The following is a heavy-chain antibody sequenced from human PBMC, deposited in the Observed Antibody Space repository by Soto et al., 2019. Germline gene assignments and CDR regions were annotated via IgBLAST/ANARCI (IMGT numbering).Heavy chain of an antibody. D-gene: IGHD6-6*01. J-gene: IGHJ4*02. V-gene: IGHV3-23*01. CDR2: ISGSGGST. Sequence: GGSLRLSCAASGFPFSSYAMSCVRPAPGKGLEWVSAISGSGGSTYYADSVKGRFTISRDNSKNTLYLQMNSLRAEDTAVYYCAKDPLSIAAIFDYWGQGTLVTVSS. CDR1: GFPFSSYA. CDR3: AKDPLSIAAIFDY.